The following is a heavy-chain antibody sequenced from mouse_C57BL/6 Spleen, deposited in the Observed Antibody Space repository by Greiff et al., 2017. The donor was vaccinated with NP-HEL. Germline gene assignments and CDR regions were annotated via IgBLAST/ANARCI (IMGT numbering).Heavy chain of an antibody. Sequence: EVQLQQSGPGLVKPSQSLSLTCSVTGYSITSGYYWNWIRQFPGNKLEWMGYISYDGSNNYNPSLKNRISITRDTSKNQFFLKLNSVTTEDTATYYCARYDYAAMDYWGQGTSVTVSS. V-gene: IGHV3-6*01. J-gene: IGHJ4*01. CDR3: ARYDYAAMDY. CDR1: GYSITSGYY. CDR2: ISYDGSN.